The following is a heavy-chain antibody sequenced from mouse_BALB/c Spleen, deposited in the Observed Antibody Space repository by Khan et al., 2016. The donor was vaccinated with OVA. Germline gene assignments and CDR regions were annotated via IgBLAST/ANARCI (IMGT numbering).Heavy chain of an antibody. V-gene: IGHV3-2*02. CDR3: ARTSRIKY. CDR2: ISYSGST. CDR1: GYSITSGYG. Sequence: EVQLQESGPGLVKPSQSLSLTCTVTGYSITSGYGWNWIRQFPGNKLEWMGYISYSGSTNYNPTLKSRITFTRDTSKNQFFLQLNAVTTEDTATYYCARTSRIKYWGQGTTLTVSS. D-gene: IGHD3-3*01. J-gene: IGHJ2*01.